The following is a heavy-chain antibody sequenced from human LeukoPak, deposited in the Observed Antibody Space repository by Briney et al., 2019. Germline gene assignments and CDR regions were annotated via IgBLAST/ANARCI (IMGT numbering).Heavy chain of an antibody. CDR2: ITPIFGTA. D-gene: IGHD6-13*01. CDR3: ARQYSSSWGFDP. Sequence: SVKVSCKASGGTFSSYAISWVRQAPGQGLEWMGGITPIFGTANYAQKFQGRVTITADESTSTAYMELSSLRSEDTAVYYCARQYSSSWGFDPWGQGTLVTVSS. J-gene: IGHJ5*02. V-gene: IGHV1-69*13. CDR1: GGTFSSYA.